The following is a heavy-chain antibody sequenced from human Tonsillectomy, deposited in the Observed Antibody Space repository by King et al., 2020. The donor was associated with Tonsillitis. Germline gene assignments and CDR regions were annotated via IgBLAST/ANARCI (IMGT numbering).Heavy chain of an antibody. Sequence: QLQESGPGLVKPSETLSLTCTVSGDPMTISYWSWIRQPAGKGLEWIGRIFSRGSTNSNPSLKSRVTMSVDTSKNQFSLKLSSGTAADTAVYYCAGEGPSGSGSSPGYYGMDVWGQGTTVTVSS. J-gene: IGHJ6*02. D-gene: IGHD3-10*01. CDR1: GDPMTISY. V-gene: IGHV4-4*07. CDR2: IFSRGST. CDR3: AGEGPSGSGSSPGYYGMDV.